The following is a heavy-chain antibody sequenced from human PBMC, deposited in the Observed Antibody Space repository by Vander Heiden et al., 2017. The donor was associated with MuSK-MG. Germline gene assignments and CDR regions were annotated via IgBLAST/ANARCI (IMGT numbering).Heavy chain of an antibody. CDR3: TSDLPLRYFDWNHY. J-gene: IGHJ4*02. CDR1: GFTFSNAW. D-gene: IGHD3-9*01. CDR2: IKSKTDGGTT. Sequence: EVQLVESGGGLVKPGGSLRLSCAASGFTFSNAWMSWVRQAPGKGLEWVGRIKSKTDGGTTDYAAPVKGRFTISRDDSKNTLYLQMNSLKTEDTAVYYCTSDLPLRYFDWNHYWGQGTLVTVSS. V-gene: IGHV3-15*01.